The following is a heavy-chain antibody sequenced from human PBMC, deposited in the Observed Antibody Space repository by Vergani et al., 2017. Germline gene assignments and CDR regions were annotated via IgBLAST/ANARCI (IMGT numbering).Heavy chain of an antibody. D-gene: IGHD2-15*01. Sequence: EVQLVESGGGLVQPGGSLRLSCAASGFTFSSYAMSWVRQAPGKGLEWVSAISGSGGSTYYADSVKGRFTISSDNSKNTLYLQMNSLRAEDTAVYYCANLDIVVVVAATGGDYGGQGTLVTVSS. CDR2: ISGSGGST. J-gene: IGHJ4*02. CDR3: ANLDIVVVVAATGGDY. CDR1: GFTFSSYA. V-gene: IGHV3-23*04.